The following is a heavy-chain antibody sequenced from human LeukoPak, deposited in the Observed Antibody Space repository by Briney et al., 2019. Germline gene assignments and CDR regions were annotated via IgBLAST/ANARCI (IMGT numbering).Heavy chain of an antibody. CDR2: IYYSGST. Sequence: PSETLSLTCTVSGGSISSSSYYWGWIRQPPGKGLEWIGSIYYSGSTYYNPSLKSRVTISVDTSKNQFSLKLSSVTAADTAVYYCARDQGMITFGGVSNAFDIWGQGTMVTVSS. V-gene: IGHV4-39*07. CDR1: GGSISSSSYY. D-gene: IGHD3-16*01. CDR3: ARDQGMITFGGVSNAFDI. J-gene: IGHJ3*02.